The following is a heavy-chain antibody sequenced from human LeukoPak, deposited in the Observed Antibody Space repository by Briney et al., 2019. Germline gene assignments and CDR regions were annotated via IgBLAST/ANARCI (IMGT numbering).Heavy chain of an antibody. J-gene: IGHJ4*02. V-gene: IGHV3-23*01. CDR3: AKVHYTASFPGSFPGRNYFDS. CDR1: GFTFSSYA. D-gene: IGHD1-26*01. CDR2: IGARGDVT. Sequence: GGSLRLSCAASGFTFSSYAMSWVRQAPGKGPEWVSSIGARGDVTYSADSLKGRFTISRDNSKRTLFLQMNSLRAEDTAVYYCAKVHYTASFPGSFPGRNYFDSWGQGSLVTVSS.